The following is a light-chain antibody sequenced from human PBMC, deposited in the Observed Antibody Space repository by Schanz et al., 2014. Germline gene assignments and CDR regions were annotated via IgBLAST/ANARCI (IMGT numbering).Light chain of an antibody. J-gene: IGLJ3*02. Sequence: QSALTQPASVSGSPGQSITISCTGTSSDVGPYNYVSWYQQHPGKAPKLIIYDVTNRPSGVSSRFSGSNSGNAASLTVSGLQAEDEADYYCSSYAGSRVFGGGTKLTVL. CDR2: DVT. V-gene: IGLV2-14*03. CDR3: SSYAGSRV. CDR1: SSDVGPYNY.